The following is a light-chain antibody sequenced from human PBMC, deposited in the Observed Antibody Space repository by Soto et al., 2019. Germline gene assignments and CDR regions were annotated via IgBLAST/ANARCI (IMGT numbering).Light chain of an antibody. CDR3: QHFHNWPPWT. Sequence: EVVMTQSPDTLSVSPGERATLSCRANQSVSSSLAWYQQKPGQAPRLLIYGASTRATGVPARFSGSGSGTEFTLTISSLQSEDVAVYYCQHFHNWPPWTFGQGTRVEIK. CDR2: GAS. CDR1: QSVSSS. V-gene: IGKV3-15*01. J-gene: IGKJ1*01.